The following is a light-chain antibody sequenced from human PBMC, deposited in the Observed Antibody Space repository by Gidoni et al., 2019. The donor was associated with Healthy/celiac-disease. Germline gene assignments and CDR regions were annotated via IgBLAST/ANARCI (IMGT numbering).Light chain of an antibody. V-gene: IGKV1-8*01. Sequence: AIRMTQSPSSFSASTGDRVTITCRASQGIRSYLAWYQQKPGKAPKLLIYAASTLQSGVPSRFSGSGSGTDFTLTISCLQSEDFATYYCQQYYSYGTFGQGTKVEIK. CDR3: QQYYSYGT. CDR2: AAS. CDR1: QGIRSY. J-gene: IGKJ1*01.